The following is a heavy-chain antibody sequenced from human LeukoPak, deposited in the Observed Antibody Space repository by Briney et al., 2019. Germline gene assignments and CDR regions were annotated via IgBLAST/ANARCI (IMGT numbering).Heavy chain of an antibody. CDR1: GGSISSGSYY. CDR2: IYTSGST. V-gene: IGHV4-61*02. Sequence: SETLSLTCTVSGGSISSGSYYWSWVRQLAGRGLEWIGRIYTSGSTNYNPSLKSRVTISVDTSKNQFSLKLSSATAADTAVYYCARGTYYDFWSGYSRWGQGTLVTVSS. D-gene: IGHD3-3*01. CDR3: ARGTYYDFWSGYSR. J-gene: IGHJ4*02.